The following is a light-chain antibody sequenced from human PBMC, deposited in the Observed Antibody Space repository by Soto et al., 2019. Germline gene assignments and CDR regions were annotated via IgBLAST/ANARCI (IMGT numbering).Light chain of an antibody. V-gene: IGLV2-18*01. J-gene: IGLJ1*01. CDR3: SLYISGSTYV. Sequence: QSALTQPPSVSESPGQSVTISCTGTSSDVGSYNRLSWYQQPPGTAPKLIMYEVNTRPSGVPDRFSGSKSGSTASLTISGLQAEDEADYYCSLYISGSTYVFGTGTQLTVL. CDR1: SSDVGSYNR. CDR2: EVN.